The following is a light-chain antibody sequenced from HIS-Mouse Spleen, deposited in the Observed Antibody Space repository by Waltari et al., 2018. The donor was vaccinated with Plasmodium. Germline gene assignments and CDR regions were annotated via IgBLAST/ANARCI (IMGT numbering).Light chain of an antibody. CDR2: YKSDSDK. CDR3: MIWHSSAWV. Sequence: QAVLTQPSSLSASPGASASLTCTLRSGINVGTYRIYWYQQKPGSPPQYLLRYKSDSDKQQGAGVPSRFSGSKDASANAGSLLISGLQSEDEADYYCMIWHSSAWVFGGGTKLTVL. J-gene: IGLJ3*02. CDR1: SGINVGTYR. V-gene: IGLV5-45*03.